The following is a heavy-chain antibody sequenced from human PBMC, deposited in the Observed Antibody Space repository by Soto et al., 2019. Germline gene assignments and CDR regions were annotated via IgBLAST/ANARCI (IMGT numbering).Heavy chain of an antibody. V-gene: IGHV3-48*01. Sequence: GGSLRLSCAASGFTFSSYSMNWVRQAPGKGLEWVSYICNSSSTIYYADSVKGRFTISRDNSKNTLYLQMNSLRAEDTAVYYCARSAHVDTAMVDYYWGQGTLVTVSS. CDR1: GFTFSSYS. J-gene: IGHJ4*02. CDR2: ICNSSSTI. CDR3: ARSAHVDTAMVDYY. D-gene: IGHD5-18*01.